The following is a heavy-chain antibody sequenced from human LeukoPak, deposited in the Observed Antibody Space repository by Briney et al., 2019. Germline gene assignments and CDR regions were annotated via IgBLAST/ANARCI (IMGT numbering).Heavy chain of an antibody. CDR2: INHSGST. V-gene: IGHV4-39*07. CDR1: GGSISSSYYY. CDR3: AIPCGERCSSGWYEELDAFDI. D-gene: IGHD6-19*01. Sequence: SETLSLTCTVSGGSISSSYYYWGWIRQPPGKGLEWIGEINHSGSTNYNPSLKSRVTISVDTSKNQFSLKLSSVTAADTAVYYCAIPCGERCSSGWYEELDAFDIWGQGTMVTVSS. J-gene: IGHJ3*02.